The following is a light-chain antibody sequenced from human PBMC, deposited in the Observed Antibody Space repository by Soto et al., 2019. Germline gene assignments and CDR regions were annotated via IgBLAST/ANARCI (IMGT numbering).Light chain of an antibody. CDR3: SSYTSSSPYV. CDR2: EVS. V-gene: IGLV2-14*01. CDR1: SSDVGGYNY. J-gene: IGLJ1*01. Sequence: QSALTQPASVSGSPGQSITIYCSGTSSDVGGYNYVSWYQQHPGKAPKLMIHEVSNRPSGVSNRFSGSKSGNTASLTISGLQAEDEADYYCSSYTSSSPYVFGTGTKVTVL.